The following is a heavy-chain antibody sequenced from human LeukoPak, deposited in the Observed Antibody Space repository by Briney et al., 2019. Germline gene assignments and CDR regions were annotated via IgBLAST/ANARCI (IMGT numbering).Heavy chain of an antibody. CDR2: ISYDGSNK. Sequence: GRSLRLSCAASGFTFSSYAMHWVRQAPGKGLEWVAVISYDGSNKYYADSVKGRFTISRDNSKNTLYLQMNSLRAEDTAVYYCAKERTYYDFWSGYLLADAFDIWGQGTMVTVSS. D-gene: IGHD3-3*01. CDR1: GFTFSSYA. CDR3: AKERTYYDFWSGYLLADAFDI. J-gene: IGHJ3*02. V-gene: IGHV3-30-3*01.